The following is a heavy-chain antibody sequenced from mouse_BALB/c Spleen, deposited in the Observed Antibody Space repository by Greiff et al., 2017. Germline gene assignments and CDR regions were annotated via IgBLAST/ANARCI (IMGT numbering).Heavy chain of an antibody. CDR3: ARDTDGNWFAY. Sequence: EVQLQESGGGLVQPGGSLRLSCATSGFTFTDYYMSWVRQPPGKALEWLGFIRNKANGYTTEYSASVKGRFTISRDNSQSILYLQMNTLRAEDSATYYCARDTDGNWFAYWGQGTLVTVSA. J-gene: IGHJ3*01. CDR1: GFTFTDYY. V-gene: IGHV7-3*02. D-gene: IGHD2-1*01. CDR2: IRNKANGYTT.